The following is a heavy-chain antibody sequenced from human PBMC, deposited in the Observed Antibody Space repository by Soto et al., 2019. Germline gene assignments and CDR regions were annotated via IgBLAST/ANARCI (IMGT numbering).Heavy chain of an antibody. CDR3: ASDRSLGSNWYYYLVS. J-gene: IGHJ4*02. CDR2: ISSSSSNI. D-gene: IGHD1-20*01. Sequence: EVQLVESGGGLVQPGGSLRLSCTASGFTFSSRGMNWVRQFPGRGLEWVSSISSSSSNIDYADSFKGRFTVYRDNAKNSLYLQMNTLRDEDTAVYYCASDRSLGSNWYYYLVSWGQGTLVTVSS. CDR1: GFTFSSRG. V-gene: IGHV3-48*02.